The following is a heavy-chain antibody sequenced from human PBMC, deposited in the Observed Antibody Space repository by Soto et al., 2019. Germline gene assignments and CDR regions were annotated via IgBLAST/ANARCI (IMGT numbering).Heavy chain of an antibody. CDR2: IYYSGST. V-gene: IGHV4-31*03. CDR3: ARDQVIAAAGTLGWFDP. CDR1: GGSISSGGYY. D-gene: IGHD6-13*01. Sequence: QVQLQESGPGLVKPSQTLSLTCTVSGGSISSGGYYWSWIRQHPGKGLEWIGYIYYSGSTYYNPSLKSRVTISVDTSKNQFSLKLSSVTAADTAVYYCARDQVIAAAGTLGWFDPWGQGTPVTVSS. J-gene: IGHJ5*02.